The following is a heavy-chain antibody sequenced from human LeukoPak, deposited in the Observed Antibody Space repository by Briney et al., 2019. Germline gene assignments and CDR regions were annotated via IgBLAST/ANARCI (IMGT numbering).Heavy chain of an antibody. CDR3: ARDYYDSSALRRFDF. D-gene: IGHD3-22*01. CDR2: MNPNSANT. J-gene: IGHJ4*02. Sequence: ASVKVSCKASGYTFTSYDINWVRQPPGQGLEWMGWMNPNSANTGYAQKFQGRVTMTRNTSISTAYMELSSLRSEDTAVYYCARDYYDSSALRRFDFWGQGTLVTVSS. V-gene: IGHV1-8*01. CDR1: GYTFTSYD.